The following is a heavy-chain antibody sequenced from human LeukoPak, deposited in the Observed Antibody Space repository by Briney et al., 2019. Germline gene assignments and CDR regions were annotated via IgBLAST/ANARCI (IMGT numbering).Heavy chain of an antibody. Sequence: SETLSLTCTVSGGSVSSGSYYWSWIRQPPGKGLEWIGYIYYSGNTNYDPSLKSRVTISVDTSKNQFSLKLSSVTAADTAVYNCAREGLAPMSRGVIPYWGQGTLVTVSS. CDR3: AREGLAPMSRGVIPY. D-gene: IGHD3-10*01. J-gene: IGHJ4*01. CDR2: IYYSGNT. CDR1: GGSVSSGSYY. V-gene: IGHV4-61*01.